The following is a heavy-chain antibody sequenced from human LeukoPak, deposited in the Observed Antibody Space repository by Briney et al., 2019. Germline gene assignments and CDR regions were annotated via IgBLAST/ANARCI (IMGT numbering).Heavy chain of an antibody. J-gene: IGHJ4*02. CDR3: AKVATYGDYYWYFDY. V-gene: IGHV3-30*18. CDR1: GFTFSSYG. CDR2: ISYDGSNK. Sequence: GGSLRLSCAASGFTFSSYGMHWVRQAPGKGLEWVAVISYDGSNKHYADSVKGRFTISRDNSKNTLYLQMNSLRAEDTAVYYCAKVATYGDYYWYFDYWGQGTLVTVSS. D-gene: IGHD4-17*01.